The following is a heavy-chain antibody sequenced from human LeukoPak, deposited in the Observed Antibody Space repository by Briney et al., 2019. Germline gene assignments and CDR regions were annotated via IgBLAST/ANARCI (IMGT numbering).Heavy chain of an antibody. CDR1: GYTFTSYF. D-gene: IGHD3-22*01. J-gene: IGHJ4*02. CDR3: ARFKYYDSSGPFDY. Sequence: ASVKVSCKSYGYTFTSYFMHWVRQAPGQGLEWMGWINPNSGNTGYVQKFQGRVTITRNTSISTAYMELSSLRSEDTAVYYCARFKYYDSSGPFDYWGQGTLVTVSS. CDR2: INPNSGNT. V-gene: IGHV1-8*03.